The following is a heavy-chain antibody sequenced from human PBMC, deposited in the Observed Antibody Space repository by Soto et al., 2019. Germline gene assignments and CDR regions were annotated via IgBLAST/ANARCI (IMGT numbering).Heavy chain of an antibody. CDR2: IYYSGST. Sequence: QVQLQESGPGLVKPSETLSLTCTVSGGSISSYYWSWIRQPPGKGLEWIGYIYYSGSTNYNPSLQMRVTIAVDTSKNQFSLKLSSVTAADTAVYYCATSSDIVVVPAARRGYYYYYMDVWGKGTTVTVSS. CDR3: ATSSDIVVVPAARRGYYYYYMDV. CDR1: GGSISSYY. D-gene: IGHD2-2*01. J-gene: IGHJ6*03. V-gene: IGHV4-59*08.